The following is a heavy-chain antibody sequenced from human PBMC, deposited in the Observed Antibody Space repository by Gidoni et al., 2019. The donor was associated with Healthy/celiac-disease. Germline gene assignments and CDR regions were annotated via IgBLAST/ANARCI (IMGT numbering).Heavy chain of an antibody. J-gene: IGHJ5*02. CDR2: IYYSGST. CDR3: ARGIFGVVRGGFDP. D-gene: IGHD3-3*01. CDR1: GGSISSGGYY. Sequence: QVQLQESGPGLVKPSQTLSLTCTVSGGSISSGGYYLSWIRQHPGKGLEWIGYIYYSGSTYYNPSLKSRVTISVDTSKNQFSLKLSSVTAADTAVYYCARGIFGVVRGGFDPWGQGTLVTVSS. V-gene: IGHV4-31*03.